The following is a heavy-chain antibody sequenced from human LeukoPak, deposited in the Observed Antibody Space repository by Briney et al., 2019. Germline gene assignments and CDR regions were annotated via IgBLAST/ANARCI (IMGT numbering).Heavy chain of an antibody. CDR1: GFTFSGYG. Sequence: EGSLRVSCAASGFTFSGYGMHWVRQAPGKGMEWVAFIRYDGSNKYYADSVKGRFTISRDNSKNTLCLKMNCLRAEDTAVYYCAKEAEYQLLFDYWGQGTLVTVSS. CDR3: AKEAEYQLLFDY. D-gene: IGHD2-2*01. J-gene: IGHJ4*02. CDR2: IRYDGSNK. V-gene: IGHV3-30*02.